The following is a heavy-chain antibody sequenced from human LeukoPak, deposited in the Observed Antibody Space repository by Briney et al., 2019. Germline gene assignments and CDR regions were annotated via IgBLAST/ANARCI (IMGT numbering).Heavy chain of an antibody. CDR1: GFTVSSNY. D-gene: IGHD2-2*01. CDR2: IYSGGST. Sequence: GGSLRLSCAASGFTVSSNYMSWVRQAPGKGLEWVSVIYSGGSTYYADSVKGRFTISRDNAKNSLYLQMNSLRAEDTAVYYCAREVSTSCYDYWGQGTLVTVSS. J-gene: IGHJ4*02. V-gene: IGHV3-53*01. CDR3: AREVSTSCYDY.